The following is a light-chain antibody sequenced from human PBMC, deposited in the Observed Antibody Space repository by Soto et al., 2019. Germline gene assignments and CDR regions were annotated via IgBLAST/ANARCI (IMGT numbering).Light chain of an antibody. V-gene: IGKV1-27*01. CDR1: QGISNY. CDR3: QKYNSAPLT. J-gene: IGKJ3*01. CDR2: AAS. Sequence: DIQMTQSPSSLSASVGDRVTITCRASQGISNYLAWFQQKPGKVPKLLIYAASTLQIGVPSRFSGSGYGTDFTMTNSSMQPEKVATYYCQKYNSAPLTFGPGTKVDIK.